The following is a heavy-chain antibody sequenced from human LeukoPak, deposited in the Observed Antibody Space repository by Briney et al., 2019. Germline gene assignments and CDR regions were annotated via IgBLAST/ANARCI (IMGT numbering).Heavy chain of an antibody. CDR2: ISGSGTGYST. D-gene: IGHD5-18*01. CDR3: ARFVRGYSYGLDY. V-gene: IGHV3-64D*06. CDR1: GFTFSIYT. J-gene: IGHJ4*02. Sequence: GGSLRLSCSASGFTFSIYTMYWVRQAPGKGLEYVSTISGSGTGYSTYYADSVKGRFTISRDNSKSTLYLQMSSLRTEDTAVYYCARFVRGYSYGLDYWGQGTLVTVSS.